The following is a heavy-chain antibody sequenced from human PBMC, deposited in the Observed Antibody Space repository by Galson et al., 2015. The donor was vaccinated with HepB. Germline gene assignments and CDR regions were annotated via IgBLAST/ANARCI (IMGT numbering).Heavy chain of an antibody. CDR3: AREERYYDSSGYQFDY. CDR1: GYTFSRYA. V-gene: IGHV1-69*13. D-gene: IGHD3-22*01. CDR2: IIPIFGTA. Sequence: SVKVSCKASGYTFSRYAIHWVRQAPGQGLEWMGGIIPIFGTANYAQKFQGRVTITADESTSTAYMELSSPRSEDTAVYYCAREERYYDSSGYQFDYWGQGTLVTVSS. J-gene: IGHJ4*02.